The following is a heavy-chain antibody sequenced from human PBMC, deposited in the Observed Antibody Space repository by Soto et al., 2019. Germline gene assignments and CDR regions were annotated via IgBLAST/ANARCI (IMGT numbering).Heavy chain of an antibody. D-gene: IGHD5-18*01. CDR1: GYSFTSYW. V-gene: IGHV5-51*01. J-gene: IGHJ6*02. CDR3: ARQNTYGSLYYYAMDV. Sequence: PGESLKISCKGSGYSFTSYWIGWVRQMPGKGLEWMGIIYPGDSDTRYSPSFQGQVAISADKSISTAYLQWSSLKASDTAMYYCARQNTYGSLYYYAMDVWGQGTTVTVSS. CDR2: IYPGDSDT.